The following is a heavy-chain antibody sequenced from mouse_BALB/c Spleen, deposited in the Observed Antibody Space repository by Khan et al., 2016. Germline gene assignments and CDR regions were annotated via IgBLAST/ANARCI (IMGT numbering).Heavy chain of an antibody. D-gene: IGHD1-1*01. CDR3: ARPYYYGSSYVWFAY. CDR2: INPSTGYT. J-gene: IGHJ3*01. CDR1: GYTFTSYW. Sequence: QVRLQQSGAELATPGASVKMSCKASGYTFTSYWMHWVKQRPGQGLEWIGYINPSTGYTEYNQKFKDKATLTADKSSSTAYMQLSSLTSEDSAVYYCARPYYYGSSYVWFAYWGQGTLVTVSA. V-gene: IGHV1-4*01.